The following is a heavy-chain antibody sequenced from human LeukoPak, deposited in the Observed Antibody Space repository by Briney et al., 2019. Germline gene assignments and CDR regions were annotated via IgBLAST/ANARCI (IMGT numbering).Heavy chain of an antibody. CDR1: GFTFSTYW. V-gene: IGHV3-7*01. Sequence: PGGSLRLSCAASGFTFSTYWMSWVRQAPGKGREWVANIKQDGSEKYYVNSVKGRFTIFRDNAKNSLYLQMNSLRAEDTAMYYCARDSAGNDYWGQGTLVTVSS. CDR3: ARDSAGNDY. D-gene: IGHD6-13*01. CDR2: IKQDGSEK. J-gene: IGHJ4*02.